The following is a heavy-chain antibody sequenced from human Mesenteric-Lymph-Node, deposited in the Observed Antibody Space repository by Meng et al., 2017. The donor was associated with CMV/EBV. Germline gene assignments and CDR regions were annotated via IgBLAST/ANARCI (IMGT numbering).Heavy chain of an antibody. CDR2: IYSGDST. CDR1: GFSVSSNY. V-gene: IGHV3-53*01. J-gene: IGHJ2*01. D-gene: IGHD6-13*01. CDR3: AGGYSSSWSPGGYFDL. Sequence: SGFSVSSNYMSWVRQAPGKGLEWVSVIYSGDSTYYADSVKGRFTISRDNSKNTLYLQMNSLRAEDTAVYYCAGGYSSSWSPGGYFDLWGRGTLVTVSS.